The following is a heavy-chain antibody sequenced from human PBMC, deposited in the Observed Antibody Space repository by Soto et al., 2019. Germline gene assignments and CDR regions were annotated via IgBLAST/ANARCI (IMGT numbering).Heavy chain of an antibody. CDR3: ARLVAAAGTWEYYYGMDV. D-gene: IGHD6-13*01. J-gene: IGHJ6*02. V-gene: IGHV5-10-1*01. CDR2: IDPSDSYT. CDR1: GYSFTIYW. Sequence: GESLKISCKGSGYSFTIYWISWVRQMPGKGLEWMGRIDPSDSYTNYSPSFQGHVTISADKSISTAYLQWSSLKASDTAMYYCARLVAAAGTWEYYYGMDVWGQGTTVTV.